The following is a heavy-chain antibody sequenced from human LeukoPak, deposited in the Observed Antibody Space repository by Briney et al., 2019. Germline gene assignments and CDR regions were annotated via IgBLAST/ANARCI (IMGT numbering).Heavy chain of an antibody. CDR3: TRVGYGDYVNYYYYGMDV. CDR1: GFTFGDYA. V-gene: IGHV3-49*04. Sequence: GRSLRLSCTASGFTFGDYAMSWVRQAPGKGLEWVGFIRSKAYGGTTEYAASVKGRFTISRDDSKSIAYLQMNSLKTEDTAVYYCTRVGYGDYVNYYYYGMDVWGQGTTATVSS. J-gene: IGHJ6*02. D-gene: IGHD4-17*01. CDR2: IRSKAYGGTT.